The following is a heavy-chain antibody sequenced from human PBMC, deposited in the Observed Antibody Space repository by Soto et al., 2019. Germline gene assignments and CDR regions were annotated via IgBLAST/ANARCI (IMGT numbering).Heavy chain of an antibody. CDR3: ARAQMGYYDSSGYYVYFDY. Sequence: PSETLSLTCTVSGGSVSSGSYYWSWIRQPPGKGLEWIGYIYYSGSTNYNPSLKSRVTISVDTSKNQFSLKLSSVTAADTAVYYCARAQMGYYDSSGYYVYFDYWGQGNLVTVSS. D-gene: IGHD3-22*01. V-gene: IGHV4-61*01. CDR1: GGSVSSGSYY. J-gene: IGHJ4*02. CDR2: IYYSGST.